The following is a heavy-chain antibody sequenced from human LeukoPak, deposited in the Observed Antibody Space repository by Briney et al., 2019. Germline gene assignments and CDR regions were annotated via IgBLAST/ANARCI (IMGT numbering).Heavy chain of an antibody. CDR1: GFTFSSYA. CDR2: ISYDGSNK. Sequence: QSGGSLRLSCAASGFTFSSYAMHWVRQAPGKGLEWVAVISYDGSNKYYADSVKGRFTISRDNSKNTLYLQMNSLRAEDTAVYYCARGLNWGPYFDYWGQGTLVTVSS. J-gene: IGHJ4*02. V-gene: IGHV3-30*01. CDR3: ARGLNWGPYFDY. D-gene: IGHD7-27*01.